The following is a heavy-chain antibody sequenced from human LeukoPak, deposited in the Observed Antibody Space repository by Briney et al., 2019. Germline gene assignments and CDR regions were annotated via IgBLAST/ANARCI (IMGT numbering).Heavy chain of an antibody. CDR2: ISSSSSYI. CDR1: GFTFSSYS. Sequence: GGSLRLSCAASGFTFSSYSMNWVRQAPGKGLEWVSSISSSSSYIYYADSVKGRFTISRDNAKNSLYLQMNSLRAEDTAVYYCARGFRFGELYFDYWGQGTLVTVSS. J-gene: IGHJ4*02. D-gene: IGHD3-10*01. CDR3: ARGFRFGELYFDY. V-gene: IGHV3-21*04.